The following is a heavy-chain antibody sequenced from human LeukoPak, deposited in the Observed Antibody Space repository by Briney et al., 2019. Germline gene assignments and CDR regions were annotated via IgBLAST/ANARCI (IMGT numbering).Heavy chain of an antibody. V-gene: IGHV3-7*01. CDR3: ARETNDFWSGRRIDY. D-gene: IGHD3-3*01. CDR1: GFSFSSYW. CDR2: IKQDGSEK. Sequence: WGSLRLSCAGSGFSFSSYWMTWVRQAPGKGLEWVANIKQDGSEKYYADSVKGRFTISRDNAKNSLYLQMNSLRAEDTAVYYCARETNDFWSGRRIDYWGQGTLVTVSS. J-gene: IGHJ4*02.